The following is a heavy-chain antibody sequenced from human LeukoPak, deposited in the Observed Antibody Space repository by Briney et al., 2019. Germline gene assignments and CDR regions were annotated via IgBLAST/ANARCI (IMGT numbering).Heavy chain of an antibody. CDR2: ISTSEST. Sequence: PSETLSLTCTVSGGSISGDNYYWSWIRQPAGKGLEWIGRISTSESTSYNPSLKSRVTISVDMSKNQFSLKVSSVTAADTAVYYCARVTSFYDSSGYRSLPTTGRGRNAFDIWAKGQWSPSLQ. CDR1: GGSISGDNYY. V-gene: IGHV4-61*02. CDR3: ARVTSFYDSSGYRSLPTTGRGRNAFDI. J-gene: IGHJ3*02. D-gene: IGHD3-22*01.